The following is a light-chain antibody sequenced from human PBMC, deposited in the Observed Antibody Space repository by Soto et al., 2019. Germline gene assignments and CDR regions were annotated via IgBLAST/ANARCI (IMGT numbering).Light chain of an antibody. Sequence: QSALTQPASVSGSLGQSISISCTGTSRDVGGYNYVSWYQQHPGKAPKLMIYEVSNRPSGVSNRISGSKSGNTASLTISGLQAEDEADYYCTSYTTSSIVAFGGGTTLTVL. CDR1: SRDVGGYNY. CDR3: TSYTTSSIVA. V-gene: IGLV2-14*01. CDR2: EVS. J-gene: IGLJ2*01.